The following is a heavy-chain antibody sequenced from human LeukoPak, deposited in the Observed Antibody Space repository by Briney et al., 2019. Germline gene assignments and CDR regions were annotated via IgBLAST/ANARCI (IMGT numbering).Heavy chain of an antibody. J-gene: IGHJ4*02. CDR3: AKDRSEGYFDY. CDR1: GFTFSSYG. Sequence: PGGSLRLSCAASGFTFSSYGMNWVRQAPGKGLEWVAVISYDGSNKYYADSVKGRFTISRDNSKNTLYLQMNSLRAEDTAVYYCAKDRSEGYFDYWGQGTLVTVSS. V-gene: IGHV3-30*18. CDR2: ISYDGSNK.